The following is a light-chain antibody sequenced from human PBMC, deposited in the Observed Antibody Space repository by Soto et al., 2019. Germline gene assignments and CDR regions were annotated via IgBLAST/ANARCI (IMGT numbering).Light chain of an antibody. CDR3: CSYAATTTVV. CDR1: SSDIGAYIY. Sequence: QSVLTQPPSASGSPGQSVTISCTGTSSDIGAYIYVSWYQQHPGKAPKLMISEVSRRPSGVPERFSGSKSGNTASLTVSGLQADDEAHYYCCSYAATTTVVF. CDR2: EVS. V-gene: IGLV2-8*01. J-gene: IGLJ1*01.